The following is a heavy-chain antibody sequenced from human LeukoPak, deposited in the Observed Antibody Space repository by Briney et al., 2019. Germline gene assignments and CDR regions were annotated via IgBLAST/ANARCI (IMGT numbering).Heavy chain of an antibody. V-gene: IGHV3-20*04. CDR3: ARMVRGGYYYMDV. J-gene: IGHJ6*03. D-gene: IGHD3-10*01. CDR1: GFTFDDHG. Sequence: PGGSLRLSCAASGFTFDDHGMSWVRQAPGKGLEWVSGINWNGGSTGYADSVKGRFTVSRDDAKNSLYLQMSSLRAEDTASYYCARMVRGGYYYMDVWGKGTTVTVSS. CDR2: INWNGGST.